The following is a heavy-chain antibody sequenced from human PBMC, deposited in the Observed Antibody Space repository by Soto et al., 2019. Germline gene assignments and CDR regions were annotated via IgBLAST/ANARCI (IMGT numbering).Heavy chain of an antibody. Sequence: ASVKVSCKASGGTFSSYAISWVRQAPGQGLEWMGGIIPIFGTANYAQKFQGRVTITADKSTSTAYMELSSLRSEDTAVYYCARDAVVVVAAHYYYYGMDVWGQGTTVTVSS. CDR3: ARDAVVVVAAHYYYYGMDV. CDR1: GGTFSSYA. J-gene: IGHJ6*02. D-gene: IGHD2-15*01. V-gene: IGHV1-69*06. CDR2: IIPIFGTA.